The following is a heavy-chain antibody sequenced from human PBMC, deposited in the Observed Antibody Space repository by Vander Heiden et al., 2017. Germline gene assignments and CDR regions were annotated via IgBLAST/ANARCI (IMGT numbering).Heavy chain of an antibody. Sequence: EVQLLQSGAEVTKPAESLKISCQGSGYRFPNYWIVWVRQKPGEGLEWLGIIYPDDSDARYSPSFEGQVTLSVDKSISTAYVQWSSLKASDTAMYYCAVSRQAGYNWFDLWGQGTLVTVSS. V-gene: IGHV5-51*01. CDR1: GYRFPNYW. CDR3: AVSRQAGYNWFDL. D-gene: IGHD3-10*01. J-gene: IGHJ5*02. CDR2: IYPDDSDA.